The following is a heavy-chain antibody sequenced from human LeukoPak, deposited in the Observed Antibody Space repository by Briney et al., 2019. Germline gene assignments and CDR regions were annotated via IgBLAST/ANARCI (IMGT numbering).Heavy chain of an antibody. D-gene: IGHD6-13*01. V-gene: IGHV3-21*01. J-gene: IGHJ6*03. CDR3: ARVPGYSSSWYISYYYYYYMDV. CDR2: ISSSSSYI. Sequence: PGGSLRLSCPASRFTFSSYSMNWVRQAPGKGLEWVSSISSSSSYIYYADSVKGRFTISRDNAKNSLYLQMNSLRAEDTAVYYCARVPGYSSSWYISYYYYYYMDVWGKGTTVTVSS. CDR1: RFTFSSYS.